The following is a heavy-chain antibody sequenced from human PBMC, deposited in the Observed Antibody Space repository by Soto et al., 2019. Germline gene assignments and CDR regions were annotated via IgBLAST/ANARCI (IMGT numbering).Heavy chain of an antibody. CDR2: IIPIFGTA. CDR3: ARDPAIYCTNGVCPPGMDV. J-gene: IGHJ6*02. D-gene: IGHD2-8*01. Sequence: SVKVSCKASGGTFSSYAISWVRQAPGQGLEWMGGIIPIFGTANYAQKFQGRVTITADESTSTAYMELSSLRSEDTAVYYCARDPAIYCTNGVCPPGMDVWGQATTVT. CDR1: GGTFSSYA. V-gene: IGHV1-69*13.